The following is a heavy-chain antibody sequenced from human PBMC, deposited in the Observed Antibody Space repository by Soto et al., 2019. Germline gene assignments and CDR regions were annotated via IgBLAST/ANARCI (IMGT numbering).Heavy chain of an antibody. CDR3: ATRMGGTHWFDP. CDR1: GGSISSSSYY. V-gene: IGHV4-39*01. Sequence: SETLSLTCTVSGGSISSSSYYWGWIRQPPGRGLEWIGTIYYSGSTSYNPSLKSRVTISVDTSKNQFSLKLNSVTAADTAVYYCATRMGGTHWFDPWGQGTLVTVSS. D-gene: IGHD2-8*01. CDR2: IYYSGST. J-gene: IGHJ5*02.